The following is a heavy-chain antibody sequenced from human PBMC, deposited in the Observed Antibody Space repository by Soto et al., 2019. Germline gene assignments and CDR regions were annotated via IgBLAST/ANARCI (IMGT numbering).Heavy chain of an antibody. CDR3: ARDYDYDFWSGYRFASFFDY. Sequence: EVQLVESGGGLVQPGGSLRLSCAASGFTFSSYWMSWVRQAPGKGLEWVANIKQDGSEKYYVDSVKGRFTISRDNAKNSLYLQMNSLRAEDTAVYYCARDYDYDFWSGYRFASFFDYWGQGTLVTVSS. D-gene: IGHD3-3*01. CDR1: GFTFSSYW. J-gene: IGHJ4*02. CDR2: IKQDGSEK. V-gene: IGHV3-7*03.